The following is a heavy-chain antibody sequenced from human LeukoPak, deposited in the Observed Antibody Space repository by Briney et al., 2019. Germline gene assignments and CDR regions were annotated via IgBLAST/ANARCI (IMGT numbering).Heavy chain of an antibody. CDR2: ISYDGSNK. Sequence: GGSLRLSCAASGFTFSSYAMHWVRQAPGKGVEWVAVISYDGSNKYYADSVKGRFTISRDNSKNTLYLQMNSLRAEDTAVYYCARSDDYGDYVYLGRPLDYWGQGTLVTVSS. CDR1: GFTFSSYA. J-gene: IGHJ4*02. D-gene: IGHD4-17*01. CDR3: ARSDDYGDYVYLGRPLDY. V-gene: IGHV3-30*04.